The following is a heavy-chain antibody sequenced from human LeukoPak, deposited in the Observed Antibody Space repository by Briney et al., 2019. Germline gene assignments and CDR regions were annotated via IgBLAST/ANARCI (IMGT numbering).Heavy chain of an antibody. V-gene: IGHV4-34*01. Sequence: SETLSLTCAVYGGSFSGYYWSWIRQPPGKGLEWIGEINHSGSTNYNPSLKSRVTISVDTSKNQFSLKLSSVTAADTAVYYCAGGRDYVWGSYRYFDYWGQGTLVTASS. J-gene: IGHJ4*02. CDR2: INHSGST. D-gene: IGHD3-16*02. CDR3: AGGRDYVWGSYRYFDY. CDR1: GGSFSGYY.